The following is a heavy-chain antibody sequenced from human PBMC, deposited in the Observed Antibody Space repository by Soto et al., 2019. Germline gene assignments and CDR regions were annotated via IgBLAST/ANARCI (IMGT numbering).Heavy chain of an antibody. Sequence: SETLSLTCAVYGESLSAYYWTWIRQPPGKGQEWIGEINQSGSTNSNPSLKSQVTMSADTSKKHFSLKVTSVTAAATAVYFCARGTVYVPFLFPCLDVWGQGTTVTVSS. CDR1: GESLSAYY. D-gene: IGHD3-10*02. CDR2: INQSGST. J-gene: IGHJ6*02. V-gene: IGHV4-34*01. CDR3: ARGTVYVPFLFPCLDV.